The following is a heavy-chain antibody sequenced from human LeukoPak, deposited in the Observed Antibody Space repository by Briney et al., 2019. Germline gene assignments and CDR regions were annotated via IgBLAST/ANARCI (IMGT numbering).Heavy chain of an antibody. Sequence: SETLSLTCTVSGGSISSSSYYWGWIRQPPGKGLEWIGSIYYSGSTYYNPSLKSRVTISVDTSKNQFSLKLSSVTAADTAVYYCASISSYYYYYMDVCGKGTTVTVSS. V-gene: IGHV4-39*01. CDR1: GGSISSSSYY. CDR2: IYYSGST. D-gene: IGHD6-6*01. CDR3: ASISSYYYYYMDV. J-gene: IGHJ6*03.